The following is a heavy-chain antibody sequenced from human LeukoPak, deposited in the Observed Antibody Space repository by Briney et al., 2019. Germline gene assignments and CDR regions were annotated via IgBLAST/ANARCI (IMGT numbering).Heavy chain of an antibody. D-gene: IGHD3-22*01. V-gene: IGHV3-48*04. CDR2: ISSSSSTI. CDR1: GFTFSSYS. J-gene: IGHJ4*02. CDR3: ASSDSSGYFSFDY. Sequence: GGSLRLSCAASGFTFSSYSMNWDRQAPGKGLEWVSYISSSSSTIYYADSVKGRFTISRDNAKDSLYLQMNSLRAEDTAVYYCASSDSSGYFSFDYWGQGTLVTVSS.